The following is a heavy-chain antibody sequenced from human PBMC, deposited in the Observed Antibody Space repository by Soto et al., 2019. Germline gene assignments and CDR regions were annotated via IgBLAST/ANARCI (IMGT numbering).Heavy chain of an antibody. CDR2: IYYSGST. CDR3: ARRTVNIRTFYSGLKTHCFDY. Sequence: HLQLQESGPGLVKPSETLSLPCAVSGGSISSISYSWGWIRQPPGKGLEWMGGIYYSGSTYYTPSLQSRVAISVDTSKNQFSLKLNSVTAADTAVYYCARRTVNIRTFYSGLKTHCFDYWGQGTLVTVSS. V-gene: IGHV4-39*01. D-gene: IGHD6-19*01. J-gene: IGHJ4*02. CDR1: GGSISSISYS.